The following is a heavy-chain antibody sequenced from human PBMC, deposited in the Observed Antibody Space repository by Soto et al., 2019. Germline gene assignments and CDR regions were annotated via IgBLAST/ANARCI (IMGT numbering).Heavy chain of an antibody. Sequence: SETLSLTCAVSGGSISSSNWWSWVRQPPGKGLEWIGEIYHSGSTNYNPSLKSRVTISVDKSKNQFSLKLSSVTAADTAVYYCARVLYSSSWYRRFAVDPWGQGTLVTVSS. V-gene: IGHV4-4*02. CDR3: ARVLYSSSWYRRFAVDP. D-gene: IGHD6-13*01. CDR1: GGSISSSNW. J-gene: IGHJ5*02. CDR2: IYHSGST.